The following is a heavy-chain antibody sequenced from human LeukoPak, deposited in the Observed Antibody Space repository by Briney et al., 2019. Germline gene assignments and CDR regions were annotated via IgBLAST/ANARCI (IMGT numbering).Heavy chain of an antibody. J-gene: IGHJ4*02. CDR2: IRYDGSNK. Sequence: GGSLRLSCAASGFTFSSYGMHWVRQAPGKGLEWVAFIRYDGSNKYYADSVKGRFTISRDNSKNTLYLQMNSLRAEDTAVHYCAKDGDQLTTFDYWGQGTLVTVSS. V-gene: IGHV3-30*02. D-gene: IGHD2-2*01. CDR1: GFTFSSYG. CDR3: AKDGDQLTTFDY.